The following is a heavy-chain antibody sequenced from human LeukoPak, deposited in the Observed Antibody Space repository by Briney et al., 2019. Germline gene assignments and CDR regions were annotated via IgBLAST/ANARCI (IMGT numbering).Heavy chain of an antibody. D-gene: IGHD3-9*01. CDR3: AKDMRFDWTPYYFDY. CDR2: ISASGGST. J-gene: IGHJ4*02. CDR1: GFTFSSSA. Sequence: GGSLRLSCAASGFTFSSSAMGWVRQVPGKGLEWVSGISASGGSTYYADSVRGRFTISRDNSKNTLYLQMNSLRAEDTAVYYCAKDMRFDWTPYYFDYWGQGTLVTVSS. V-gene: IGHV3-23*01.